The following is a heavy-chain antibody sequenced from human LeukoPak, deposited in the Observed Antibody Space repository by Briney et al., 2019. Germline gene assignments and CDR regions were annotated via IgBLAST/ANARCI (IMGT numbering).Heavy chain of an antibody. CDR3: ARVWCSSTSCYSFDN. J-gene: IGHJ4*02. Sequence: SETLPLTRTVSGASIGTYYWSWIRQPPGKGLEWIAYMYNNGNTNYNPSLKSRVTVSVDRSKNQFSLKVRSVTAADTALYYCARVWCSSTSCYSFDNWGQGTLVTVSS. CDR2: MYNNGNT. CDR1: GASIGTYY. D-gene: IGHD2-2*02. V-gene: IGHV4-59*01.